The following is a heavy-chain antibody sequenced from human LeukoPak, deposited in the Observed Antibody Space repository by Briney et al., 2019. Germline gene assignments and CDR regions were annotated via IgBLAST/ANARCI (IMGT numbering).Heavy chain of an antibody. V-gene: IGHV3-23*01. CDR2: ISGSGGST. Sequence: PGGSLRLSCAASGFTFSSYGMSWVRQAPGKGLEWVSAISGSGGSTYYADSVKGRFTISRDNSKNTLYLQMNSLRAEDTAVYYCAKTYCSGGSCYSPYYYYYYMGVWGKGTTVTISS. D-gene: IGHD2-15*01. J-gene: IGHJ6*03. CDR1: GFTFSSYG. CDR3: AKTYCSGGSCYSPYYYYYYMGV.